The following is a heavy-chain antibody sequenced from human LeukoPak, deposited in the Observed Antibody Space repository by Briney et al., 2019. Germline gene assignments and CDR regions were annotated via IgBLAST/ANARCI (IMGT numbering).Heavy chain of an antibody. CDR3: AKSSSPHWDGILSN. CDR2: IRSDGGNQ. D-gene: IGHD5-24*01. J-gene: IGHJ4*02. CDR1: GFIFSSYG. Sequence: PGGSLRLSCATSGFIFSSYGMHWVRQAPGKGLEWLAFIRSDGGNQFYADSVKGRFTISRDNSKNTLYLQLNSLKTDDTAVYYCAKSSSPHWDGILSNWGQGTRVTVSS. V-gene: IGHV3-30*02.